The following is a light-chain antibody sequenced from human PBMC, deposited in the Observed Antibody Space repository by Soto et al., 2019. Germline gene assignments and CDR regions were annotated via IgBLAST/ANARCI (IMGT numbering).Light chain of an antibody. CDR3: QQRGNWPPTWT. CDR1: QSVSRN. J-gene: IGKJ1*01. CDR2: GAS. Sequence: EIVMTQSPATLSVSPGERATLSCRASQSVSRNLAWYQQKPGQAPRLLIFGASTRATGVPDRFSGSGSGTDFTLTINGLEPEDSAVYYCQQRGNWPPTWTFGQGTKVDIK. V-gene: IGKV3-15*01.